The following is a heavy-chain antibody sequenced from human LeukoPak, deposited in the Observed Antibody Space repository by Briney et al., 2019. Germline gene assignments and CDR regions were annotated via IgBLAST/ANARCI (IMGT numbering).Heavy chain of an antibody. J-gene: IGHJ4*02. V-gene: IGHV4-34*01. Sequence: SETLSLTCAVYGGSFSGYYWSWIRQPPGKGLEWIGEINHSGSTNYNPSLKSRVTISVDTSKNQFSLKLSSVTAADTAVYYCARGMYDSSGYYYGGDGAPVDYWGQGTLVTVSS. D-gene: IGHD3-22*01. CDR1: GGSFSGYY. CDR3: ARGMYDSSGYYYGGDGAPVDY. CDR2: INHSGST.